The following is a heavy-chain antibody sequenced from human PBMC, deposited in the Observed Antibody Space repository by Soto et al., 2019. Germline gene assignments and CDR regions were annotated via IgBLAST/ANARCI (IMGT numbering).Heavy chain of an antibody. CDR2: IKQDGSEK. J-gene: IGHJ3*02. Sequence: GGSLRLSCAASGFTFSRYWMSWVRQAPGKGLEWVANIKQDGSEKYYVDSVKGRFTISRDNAKNSLYLQMNSLRAEDTAVYYCARDSVTTDAFDSWGQGTMVTVSS. CDR3: ARDSVTTDAFDS. CDR1: GFTFSRYW. V-gene: IGHV3-7*01. D-gene: IGHD2-21*02.